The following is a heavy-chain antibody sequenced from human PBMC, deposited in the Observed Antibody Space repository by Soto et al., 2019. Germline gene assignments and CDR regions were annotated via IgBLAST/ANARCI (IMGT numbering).Heavy chain of an antibody. Sequence: SETLSLTCAVYGGSFSGYYWSWIRQPPGKGLEWIGEINHSGSTNYNPSLKSRVTISVDTSKNQFSLKLSSVTAADTAVYYCARKAHDYVWGSYPSLAGRVDPWGQGILVTVSS. D-gene: IGHD3-16*02. CDR3: ARKAHDYVWGSYPSLAGRVDP. V-gene: IGHV4-34*01. J-gene: IGHJ5*02. CDR1: GGSFSGYY. CDR2: INHSGST.